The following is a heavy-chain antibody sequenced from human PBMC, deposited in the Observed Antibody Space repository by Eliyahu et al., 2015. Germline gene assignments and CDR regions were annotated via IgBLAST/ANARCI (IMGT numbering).Heavy chain of an antibody. CDR1: GDSVSSPXX. J-gene: IGHJ4*02. D-gene: IGHD7-27*01. CDR3: VRHTTNWYYFDY. Sequence: QVQLQESGPGLVKPSETLSLTCVVSGDSVSSPXXWGWIRQPPGKGLEWIGNVYHSGSTYFNPSLKSRVTISMDTSQNQFSLKLTSVTAADTAKYYCVRHTTNWYYFDYWGQGTLVTVSS. V-gene: IGHV4-38-2*01. CDR2: VYHSGST.